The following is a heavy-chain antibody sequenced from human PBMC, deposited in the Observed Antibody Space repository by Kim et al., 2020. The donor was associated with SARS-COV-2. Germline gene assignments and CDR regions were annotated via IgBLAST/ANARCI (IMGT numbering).Heavy chain of an antibody. Sequence: RAKNYADSVKGRFTISRDNAKNSLYVQMNNLRAEDTALYYCARGLVPPDYWGQGTLVSVSS. J-gene: IGHJ4*02. D-gene: IGHD2-21*01. CDR2: RAK. CDR3: ARGLVPPDY. V-gene: IGHV3-7*01.